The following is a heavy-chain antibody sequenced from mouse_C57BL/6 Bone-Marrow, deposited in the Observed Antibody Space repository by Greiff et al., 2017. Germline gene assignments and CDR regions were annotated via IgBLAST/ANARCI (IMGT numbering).Heavy chain of an antibody. D-gene: IGHD1-1*01. CDR3: AIYYGSRYWYFDV. J-gene: IGHJ1*03. Sequence: VQVVESGAELMKPGASVKLSCKATGYTFPGYWIEWVKQRPGHGLEWIGAILPGSGSTNYNAKFKGKATFTADTSSNTAYMQLSSLTTEDSAIYYCAIYYGSRYWYFDVWGTGTTVTVSS. CDR1: GYTFPGYW. CDR2: ILPGSGST. V-gene: IGHV1-9*01.